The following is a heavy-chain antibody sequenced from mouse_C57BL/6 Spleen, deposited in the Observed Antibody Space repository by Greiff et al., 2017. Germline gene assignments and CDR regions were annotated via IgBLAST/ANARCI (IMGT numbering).Heavy chain of an antibody. V-gene: IGHV5-17*01. CDR1: GFTFSDYG. CDR3: ARDYGSSSHFDD. D-gene: IGHD1-1*01. Sequence: EVQGVESGGGLVKPGGSLKLSCAASGFTFSDYGMHWVRQAPGKGLEWVAYISSGNSTIYYADTVKGRFTISRDNAKNTLFLQMTSLRSEDTAMYYCARDYGSSSHFDDWGQGTTLTVSS. J-gene: IGHJ2*01. CDR2: ISSGNSTI.